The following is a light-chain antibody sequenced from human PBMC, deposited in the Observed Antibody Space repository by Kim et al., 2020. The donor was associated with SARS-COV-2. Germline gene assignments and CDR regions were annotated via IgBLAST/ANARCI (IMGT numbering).Light chain of an antibody. CDR2: HDS. J-gene: IGLJ2*01. CDR1: KLGDKY. V-gene: IGLV3-1*01. CDR3: QAWDSSTVV. Sequence: SGSPGQTASINCSGDKLGDKYACWYQQKPGQSPVLVIYHDSKRPSGIPERFSGSNSGNTATLTISGTQAMDEADYYCQAWDSSTVVFGGGTQLTVL.